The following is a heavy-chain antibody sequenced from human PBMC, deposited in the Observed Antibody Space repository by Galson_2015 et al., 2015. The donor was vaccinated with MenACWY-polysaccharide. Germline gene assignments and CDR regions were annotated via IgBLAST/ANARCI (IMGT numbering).Heavy chain of an antibody. CDR3: ARVDGYSNYEEGMFDY. CDR1: GGTFSSYT. D-gene: IGHD4-11*01. V-gene: IGHV1-69*02. Sequence: SVKVSCKASGGTFSSYTISWVRQAPRQGLEWMGRIIPILGIANYAQKFQGRVTITADKSTSTAYMELSSLRSEDTAVYYCARVDGYSNYEEGMFDYWGQGTLVTVSS. J-gene: IGHJ4*02. CDR2: IIPILGIA.